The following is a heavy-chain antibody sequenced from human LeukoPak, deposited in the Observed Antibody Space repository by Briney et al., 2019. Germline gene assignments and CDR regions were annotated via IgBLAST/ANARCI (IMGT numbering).Heavy chain of an antibody. CDR3: ARGGTFVSDY. CDR1: GFSFSNSA. Sequence: PGGSLRLSCAASGFSFSNSAMNWVRQAPGKGLEWVANINQDGSEKYYVGSMKGRFTVSRDNAKNSLYLQMDSLRAEDTAVYYCARGGTFVSDYWGQGTLVTVSS. D-gene: IGHD1-1*01. J-gene: IGHJ4*02. CDR2: INQDGSEK. V-gene: IGHV3-7*01.